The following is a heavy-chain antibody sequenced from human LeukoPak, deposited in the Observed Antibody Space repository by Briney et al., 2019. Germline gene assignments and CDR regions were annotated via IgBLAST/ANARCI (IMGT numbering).Heavy chain of an antibody. Sequence: SETLSLTCTVSGGSISSHYWSWIRQPPGKGLEWIGYIYYSGSTNYNPSLKSRVTISVDTSKNQFSLKLSSVTAADTAVYYCASGTTYYDFWSGYSLGYYYYYMDVWGKGNTVTVSS. D-gene: IGHD3-3*01. V-gene: IGHV4-59*11. CDR3: ASGTTYYDFWSGYSLGYYYYYMDV. CDR1: GGSISSHY. J-gene: IGHJ6*03. CDR2: IYYSGST.